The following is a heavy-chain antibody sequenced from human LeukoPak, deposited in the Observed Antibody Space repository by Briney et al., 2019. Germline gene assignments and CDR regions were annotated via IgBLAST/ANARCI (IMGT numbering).Heavy chain of an antibody. CDR1: GGTFSSYA. D-gene: IGHD3-3*01. V-gene: IGHV1-69*05. CDR2: IIPIFGTA. Sequence: SVKVSCKASGGTFSSYAISWVRQAPGQGLEWMGGIIPIFGTANYAQKFQGRVTITTDESTSTAYMELSSLRSEDTAVYYCARAAYTIFGVVIRDDAFDIWGQGTMVTVSS. CDR3: ARAAYTIFGVVIRDDAFDI. J-gene: IGHJ3*02.